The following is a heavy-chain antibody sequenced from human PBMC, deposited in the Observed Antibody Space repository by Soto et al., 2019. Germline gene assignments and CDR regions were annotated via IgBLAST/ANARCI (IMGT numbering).Heavy chain of an antibody. J-gene: IGHJ4*02. Sequence: QVQLVQSGAEVKKPGASVKVSCKASGYTFTSYGISWVRQAHGQGLEWMGWISAYNGNTNYAQKLQGRVTMNTDTYTSTAYMELRSLRSDDTAVYYCARDAFPTTRRIGGGYWGQGTLVTVSS. D-gene: IGHD1-1*01. CDR1: GYTFTSYG. CDR2: ISAYNGNT. V-gene: IGHV1-18*01. CDR3: ARDAFPTTRRIGGGY.